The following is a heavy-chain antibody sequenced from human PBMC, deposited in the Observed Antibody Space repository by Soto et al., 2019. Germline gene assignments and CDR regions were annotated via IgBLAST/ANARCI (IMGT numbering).Heavy chain of an antibody. J-gene: IGHJ6*03. D-gene: IGHD2-15*01. Sequence: SETLSLTCAVCGGSFSGYYWSWIRQPPGKGLEWIGEINHSGSTNYNPSLKSRVTISVDTSKNQFSLKLSSVTAADTAVYYCARSGYCSGGSCRYSSSDMDVWGKENTLTVSS. CDR2: INHSGST. CDR3: ARSGYCSGGSCRYSSSDMDV. CDR1: GGSFSGYY. V-gene: IGHV4-34*01.